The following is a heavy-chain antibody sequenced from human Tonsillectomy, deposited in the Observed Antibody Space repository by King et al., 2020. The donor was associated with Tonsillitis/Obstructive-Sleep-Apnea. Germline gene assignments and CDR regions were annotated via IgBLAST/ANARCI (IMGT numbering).Heavy chain of an antibody. CDR2: IYHSGST. Sequence: QLQESGPGLVKPSETLSLTCTVFGGPISSGSYYWGWIRQPPGKGLEWMGSIYHSGSTYYNPSLKSRVTISVDTSKNQFSLKLSSVTAADTAVYYCARQVDLEWLLYFDNWGQGTLVTVSS. CDR1: GGPISSGSYY. D-gene: IGHD3-3*01. CDR3: ARQVDLEWLLYFDN. V-gene: IGHV4-39*01. J-gene: IGHJ4*02.